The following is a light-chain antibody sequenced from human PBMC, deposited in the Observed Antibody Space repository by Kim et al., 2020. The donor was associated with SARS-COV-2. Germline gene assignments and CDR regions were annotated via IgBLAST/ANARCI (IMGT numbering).Light chain of an antibody. CDR3: QQYNNWPPRFT. CDR1: QSVSSN. V-gene: IGKV3-15*01. Sequence: PGERATHSCRASQSVSSNLAWYQQKPGQAPRLLIYGASTRATGIPARFSGSGSGTEFTLTISSLQSEDFAVYYCQQYNNWPPRFTFGPGTKVDIK. CDR2: GAS. J-gene: IGKJ3*01.